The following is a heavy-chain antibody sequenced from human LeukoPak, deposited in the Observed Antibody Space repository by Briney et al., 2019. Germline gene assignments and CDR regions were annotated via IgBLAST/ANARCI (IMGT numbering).Heavy chain of an antibody. CDR3: ARVYSSGWYEYFQH. CDR1: GGTFSSYA. D-gene: IGHD6-19*01. Sequence: GSSVKVSCKASGGTFSSYAISWVRQAPGQGLEWMGRIIPILGIANYAQKFQGRVTITADKSTSTAYMELSSLRSEDTAVYYCARVYSSGWYEYFQHWGQGTLVTVSS. V-gene: IGHV1-69*04. J-gene: IGHJ1*01. CDR2: IIPILGIA.